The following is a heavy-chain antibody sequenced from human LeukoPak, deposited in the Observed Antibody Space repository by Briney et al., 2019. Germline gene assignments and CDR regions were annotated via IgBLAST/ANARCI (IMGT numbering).Heavy chain of an antibody. CDR2: INSDGSST. D-gene: IGHD1-26*01. J-gene: IGHJ4*02. V-gene: IGHV3-74*01. CDR1: GFTFSTDW. Sequence: HTGGSLRLSCAASGFTFSTDWMTWVRQAPGKGLVWVSRINSDGSSTSYADSVKGRFTISRDNAKNTLYLQMNSLRAEDTAVYYCGGGGYLLDYWGQGTLVTVSS. CDR3: GGGGYLLDY.